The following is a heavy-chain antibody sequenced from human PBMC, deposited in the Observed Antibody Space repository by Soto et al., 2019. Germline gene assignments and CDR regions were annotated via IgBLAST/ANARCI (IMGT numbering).Heavy chain of an antibody. CDR1: GFTFSSYA. J-gene: IGHJ5*02. CDR2: ISYDGSNK. V-gene: IGHV3-30-3*02. Sequence: GGSLRLSCAASGFTFSSYAMHWVRQAPGKGLEWVAVISYDGSNKYYADSVKGRFTISRDNSKNTLYLQMNSLRAEDTAVYYYAQARGLTNWFDPWGQGTLVTVSS. CDR3: AQARGLTNWFDP.